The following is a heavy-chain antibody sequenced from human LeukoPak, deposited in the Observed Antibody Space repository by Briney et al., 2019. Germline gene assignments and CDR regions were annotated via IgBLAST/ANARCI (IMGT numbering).Heavy chain of an antibody. CDR3: ARRRGSGWYSVDY. J-gene: IGHJ4*02. Sequence: GESLKISCKGSGYIFTNYWIAWVRQMPGKGLEWMGIIYPGDSDTRYSPSFQGQVTISADKSISTAYLQWSSLKPSDTAMYYCARRRGSGWYSVDYWGQGTLVTASS. CDR2: IYPGDSDT. V-gene: IGHV5-51*01. CDR1: GYIFTNYW. D-gene: IGHD6-19*01.